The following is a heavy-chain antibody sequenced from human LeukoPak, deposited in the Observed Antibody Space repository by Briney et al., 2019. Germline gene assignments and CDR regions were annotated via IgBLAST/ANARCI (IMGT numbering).Heavy chain of an antibody. CDR2: IINSSSYV. CDR3: ARDSNNDTYYDFWSGYYVPDYYYGMDV. D-gene: IGHD3-3*01. V-gene: IGHV3-21*01. Sequence: GGSLRLSCAASGFTFSSYSMNWVRQAPGKGLEWVSSIINSSSYVYSADSVKGRFTISRDNAKNSLYLQMNSLRAEDTAVYYCARDSNNDTYYDFWSGYYVPDYYYGMDVWGQGTTVTVSS. CDR1: GFTFSSYS. J-gene: IGHJ6*02.